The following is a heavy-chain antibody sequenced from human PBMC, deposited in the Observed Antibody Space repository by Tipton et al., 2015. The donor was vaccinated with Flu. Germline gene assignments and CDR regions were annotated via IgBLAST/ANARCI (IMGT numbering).Heavy chain of an antibody. V-gene: IGHV3-23*01. Sequence: SLRLSCAASGFSFSAYAMNWVRQVPGKGLEWVSSISGAGDAIEYADAVKGRFTISRDNSKNTLDLQMNSLRAEDTAIYYCAKAGLISGRHPYGSWGQGTLVTVS. D-gene: IGHD3-10*01. J-gene: IGHJ4*02. CDR1: GFSFSAYA. CDR2: ISGAGDAI. CDR3: AKAGLISGRHPYGS.